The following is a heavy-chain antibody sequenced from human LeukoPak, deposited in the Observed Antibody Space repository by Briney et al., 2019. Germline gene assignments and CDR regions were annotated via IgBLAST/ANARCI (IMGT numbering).Heavy chain of an antibody. CDR2: IGTSSTTI. J-gene: IGHJ6*03. V-gene: IGHV3-48*01. Sequence: GGSLRLSCAASGFTFSSSPMSWARQAPGKGLEWVSNIGTSSTTIYYADSVKGRFTISRDNAKNSLYLQMNSLRADDTAVYYCARFAAGGSYYYYMDVWGKGTTVTVSS. CDR1: GFTFSSSP. D-gene: IGHD6-25*01. CDR3: ARFAAGGSYYYYMDV.